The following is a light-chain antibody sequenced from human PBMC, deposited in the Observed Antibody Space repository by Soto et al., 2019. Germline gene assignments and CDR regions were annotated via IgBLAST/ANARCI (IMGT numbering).Light chain of an antibody. CDR2: DAS. J-gene: IGKJ2*01. CDR1: QSVSSW. V-gene: IGKV1-5*01. Sequence: DIQMTQSPSTLSASVGDRVTITCRASQSVSSWLAWYHQKPGKAPKLLISDASTLESGVPSRFSDSGSGTEFTLTISSLQPDDFATYYCQHYDSYPYTFGQGTKLEIK. CDR3: QHYDSYPYT.